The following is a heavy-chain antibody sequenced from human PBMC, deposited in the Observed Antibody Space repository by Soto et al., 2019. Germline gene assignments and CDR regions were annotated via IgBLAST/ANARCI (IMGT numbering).Heavy chain of an antibody. CDR3: AKAARSYYYGSGSYYPFHWFDP. V-gene: IGHV3-23*01. CDR2: ISGSGGST. Sequence: EVQLLESGGGLVQPGGSLRLSCAASGFTFSSYAMSWVRQAPGKGLEWVSAISGSGGSTYYADSVKGRFTISRDNSKNTLYLQMNSLRAEDTAVYYCAKAARSYYYGSGSYYPFHWFDPWGQGTLVTVSS. CDR1: GFTFSSYA. J-gene: IGHJ5*02. D-gene: IGHD3-10*01.